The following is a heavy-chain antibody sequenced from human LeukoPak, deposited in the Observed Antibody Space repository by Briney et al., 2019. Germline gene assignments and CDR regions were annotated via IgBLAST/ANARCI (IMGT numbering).Heavy chain of an antibody. Sequence: GGSLRLSCAASGFTVSSNYMSWVRQAPGKGLEWVSVIYSGVSTNYADSVKGRFTISRDNSKNTLYLQMNSLRAEDTAVYYCANSASSGWYLPFDYWGQGTLVTVSS. CDR3: ANSASSGWYLPFDY. D-gene: IGHD6-19*01. V-gene: IGHV3-53*01. CDR2: IYSGVST. CDR1: GFTVSSNY. J-gene: IGHJ4*02.